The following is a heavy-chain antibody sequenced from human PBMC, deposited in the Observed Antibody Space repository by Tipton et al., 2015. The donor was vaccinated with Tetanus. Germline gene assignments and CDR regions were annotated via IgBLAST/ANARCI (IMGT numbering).Heavy chain of an antibody. CDR2: IVGSSAYI. CDR3: AKGIGYYGMDV. V-gene: IGHV3-21*01. D-gene: IGHD2/OR15-2a*01. CDR1: GFNFNSYS. J-gene: IGHJ6*02. Sequence: SLRLSCVASGFNFNSYSMNWVRQAPGKGLEWISSIVGSSAYIYYADSVKGRFTISRDNAKNSLYLQMNSLRAEDTAVYYCAKGIGYYGMDVWGQGTTVTVSS.